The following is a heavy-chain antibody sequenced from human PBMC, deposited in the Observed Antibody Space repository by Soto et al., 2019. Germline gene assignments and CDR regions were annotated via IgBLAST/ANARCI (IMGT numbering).Heavy chain of an antibody. D-gene: IGHD3-22*01. CDR3: ARGEGYYDSSGLEYYHGMDV. J-gene: IGHJ6*02. Sequence: QVQLEQSGAEVKKPGSSVKVSCKASGGTFRSHAIAWVRQAPGQGLEWMGDFIPIFGTSNYAQKLQGRISMTADESRTTAYMELSTVTDEDTATYYCARGEGYYDSSGLEYYHGMDVWGQGTTLTVSS. V-gene: IGHV1-69*01. CDR1: GGTFRSHA. CDR2: FIPIFGTS.